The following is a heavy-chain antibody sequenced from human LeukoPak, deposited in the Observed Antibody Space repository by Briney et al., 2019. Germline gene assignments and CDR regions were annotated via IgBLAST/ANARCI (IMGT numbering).Heavy chain of an antibody. CDR1: GGSISSSSYY. V-gene: IGHV4-39*07. J-gene: IGHJ6*03. Sequence: SETLSLTCTVSGGSISSSSYYWGWIRQPPGKGLEWIGSIYYSGSTYYNPSLKSRVTISVDTSKNQFSLKLSSVTAADTAVYYCARVKFFGSGPTVEYYYYMDVWGKGTTVTVSS. D-gene: IGHD3-3*01. CDR2: IYYSGST. CDR3: ARVKFFGSGPTVEYYYYMDV.